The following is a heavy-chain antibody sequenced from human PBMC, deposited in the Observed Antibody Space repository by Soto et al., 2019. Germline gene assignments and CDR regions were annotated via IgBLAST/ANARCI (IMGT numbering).Heavy chain of an antibody. CDR1: GYTFSRYG. D-gene: IGHD2-15*01. CDR3: ARFQIVSFVYWFDP. V-gene: IGHV1-18*01. J-gene: IGHJ5*02. Sequence: ASVKVSYNASGYTFSRYGLSWVRQAPGQGLEYMGWISGYNGNTNYEQKFQGRVTMTTGTSTSTAYMELRSLRSDDTAVYYCARFQIVSFVYWFDPWGQVNSVPASS. CDR2: ISGYNGNT.